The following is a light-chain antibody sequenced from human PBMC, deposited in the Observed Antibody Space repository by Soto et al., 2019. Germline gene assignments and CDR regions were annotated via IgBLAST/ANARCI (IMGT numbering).Light chain of an antibody. V-gene: IGKV3-15*01. CDR1: QSVGSD. CDR3: QQYNNWPPYT. J-gene: IGKJ2*01. CDR2: GAS. Sequence: EIVMTQSPATLSVSPGERATLSCRASQSVGSDLAWYQQRPGQAPRLVIFGASTRAAGIPARCSGSGSGTAFTVTISSLQSEDLAVYYCQQYNNWPPYTFGQGTKLEIK.